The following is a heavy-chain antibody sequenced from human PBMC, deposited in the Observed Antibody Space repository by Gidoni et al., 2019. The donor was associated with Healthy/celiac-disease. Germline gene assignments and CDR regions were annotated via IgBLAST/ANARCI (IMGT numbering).Heavy chain of an antibody. CDR1: GLPFSSYA. D-gene: IGHD3-22*01. CDR2: ISGSGSST. J-gene: IGHJ5*02. CDR3: AKGSSGLTSLFDP. V-gene: IGHV3-23*04. Sequence: EVQLVESGGGLVQPGGSLRLSCAASGLPFSSYAMSWVRQAPGKGLEWVSGISGSGSSTYYADSVKGRFTISRDNSKNTLFLQMNSLRAEDTALYYCAKGSSGLTSLFDPWGQGTLVTVSS.